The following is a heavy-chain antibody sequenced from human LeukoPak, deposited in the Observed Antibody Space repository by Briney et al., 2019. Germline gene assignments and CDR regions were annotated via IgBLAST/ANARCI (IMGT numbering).Heavy chain of an antibody. J-gene: IGHJ5*02. V-gene: IGHV4-34*01. CDR2: INRSGST. CDR3: ARGRDIVPNWFDP. CDR1: GESFSGYY. D-gene: IGHD2-15*01. Sequence: KSSETLSLTCAVYGESFSGYYWSWIRQPPGKGLEWIGEINRSGSTNYNPSLMSRVTISADTSKNQFSLKLSSVTAADTAVYYCARGRDIVPNWFDPWGQGTLVTVSS.